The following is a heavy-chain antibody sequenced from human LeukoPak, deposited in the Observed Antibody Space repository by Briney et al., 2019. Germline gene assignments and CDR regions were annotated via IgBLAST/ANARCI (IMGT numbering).Heavy chain of an antibody. CDR1: GFTLDDYG. D-gene: IGHD6-19*01. J-gene: IGHJ3*02. Sequence: SGGSLRLSCAASGFTLDDYGMSWVRQAPGKGLEWVSGINWNGGSTGYADSVKGRFTISRDNAKNSLYLQMNSLRAEDTALYYCARVIAVAGNDAFDIWGQGTMVTVSS. V-gene: IGHV3-20*04. CDR2: INWNGGST. CDR3: ARVIAVAGNDAFDI.